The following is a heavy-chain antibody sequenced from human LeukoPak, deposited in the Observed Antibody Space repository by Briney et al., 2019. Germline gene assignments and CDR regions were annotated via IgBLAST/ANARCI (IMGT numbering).Heavy chain of an antibody. J-gene: IGHJ5*02. CDR2: ISSSGDST. Sequence: GGSLRLSCAASGFTFSSTAMSWVRQAPGKGLEWVSGISSSGDSTHYADSVKGRFTISRDNSKNTLYLQLSSLRAEDTAVYYCARASNPWLQLTWGQGTLVTVSS. D-gene: IGHD5-24*01. CDR3: ARASNPWLQLT. CDR1: GFTFSSTA. V-gene: IGHV3-23*01.